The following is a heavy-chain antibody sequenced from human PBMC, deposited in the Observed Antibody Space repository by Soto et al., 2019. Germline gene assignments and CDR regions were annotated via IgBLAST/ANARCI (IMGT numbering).Heavy chain of an antibody. CDR2: IYYSGST. V-gene: IGHV4-31*03. D-gene: IGHD6-6*01. CDR3: ARAGGPALYRSSSPDFDY. CDR1: GGSISSGGYY. J-gene: IGHJ4*02. Sequence: PSETLSLTCTVSGGSISSGGYYWSWIRQHPGKGLEWIGYIYYSGSTYYNPSLKSRVTISVDTSKNQFSLKLTSVTAADTAVYYCARAGGPALYRSSSPDFDYWGQGTLVTVSS.